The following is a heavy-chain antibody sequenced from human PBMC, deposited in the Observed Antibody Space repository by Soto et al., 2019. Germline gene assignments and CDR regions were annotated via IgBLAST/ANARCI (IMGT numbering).Heavy chain of an antibody. CDR2: ISSGNSFI. CDR3: ARAPSSGYYYSDY. J-gene: IGHJ4*02. V-gene: IGHV3-21*01. D-gene: IGHD3-22*01. Sequence: GGSLRLSCTASGFTFSRYSMIWVRQAPGKGLEWVSFISSGNSFIYYADSLKDRFTISRDNAQSSLYLQMNGLRAEDTAVYYCARAPSSGYYYSDYLGQGTLVTVSS. CDR1: GFTFSRYS.